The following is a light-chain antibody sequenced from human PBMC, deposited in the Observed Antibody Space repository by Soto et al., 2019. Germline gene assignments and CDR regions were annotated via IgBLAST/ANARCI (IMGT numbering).Light chain of an antibody. Sequence: QSVLTQPPSASGTPGQRVTISCSGSYSNVETNYVYWYQQVPGTAPKLLIYTNAHRPSGVPDRFSASKSGTSASLAISGLRSEDEADYFCSATDDSLGGPVFGGGTQLTVL. CDR1: YSNVETNY. CDR2: TNA. V-gene: IGLV1-47*02. CDR3: SATDDSLGGPV. J-gene: IGLJ2*01.